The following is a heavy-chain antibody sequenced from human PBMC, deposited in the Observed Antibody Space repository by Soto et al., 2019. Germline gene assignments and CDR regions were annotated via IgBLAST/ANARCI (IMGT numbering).Heavy chain of an antibody. CDR3: VTDAPQPFSD. D-gene: IGHD3-3*02. J-gene: IGHJ4*02. CDR2: ISGTAHAT. Sequence: EVQLLESGGGLVQPGGSLRISCAASGFDFSNYAMSWVRQAPGKGLELVSAISGTAHATYYAASVKCLFTISSDNSKNTLYLQMNSLRVKDTALYVCVTDAPQPFSDWGQGTLVTVAS. CDR1: GFDFSNYA. V-gene: IGHV3-23*01.